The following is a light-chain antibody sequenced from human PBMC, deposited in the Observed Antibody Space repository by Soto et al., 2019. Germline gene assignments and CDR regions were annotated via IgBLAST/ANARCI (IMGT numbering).Light chain of an antibody. CDR3: SSYTDRKNLV. CDR2: DVT. CDR1: SSDIGGYNS. J-gene: IGLJ1*01. V-gene: IGLV2-8*01. Sequence: QSALTQSPSASGSPGQSVTISCTGTSSDIGGYNSVSWYQQHPGKAPKVMIYDVTKRPSGVPDRFSGSKSGNTAYLTVSALQAEDEADYYCSSYTDRKNLVFGTGTKLTVL.